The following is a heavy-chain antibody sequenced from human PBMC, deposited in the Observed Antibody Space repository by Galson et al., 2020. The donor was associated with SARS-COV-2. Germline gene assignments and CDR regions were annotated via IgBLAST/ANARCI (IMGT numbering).Heavy chain of an antibody. D-gene: IGHD2-21*01. CDR2: IDWDDDI. CDR1: GFSLRTSGMR. V-gene: IGHV2-70*04. CDR3: ARCPTSSVVQSHFDY. Sequence: SGPTLVKPTQTLRLTCTFSGFSLRTSGMRVCWVRQPPGKALEWLARIDWDDDIFYNTSLMTRLTISKDTSKNQVVLTMTNVDPADTATYYRARCPTSSVVQSHFDYWGQGTLVTVSS. J-gene: IGHJ4*02.